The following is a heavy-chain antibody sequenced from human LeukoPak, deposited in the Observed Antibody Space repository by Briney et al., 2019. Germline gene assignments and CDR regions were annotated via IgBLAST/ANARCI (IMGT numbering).Heavy chain of an antibody. J-gene: IGHJ4*02. CDR1: GFTFSSYG. CDR3: ARGPRYGYNLDY. CDR2: ISYDGSNK. D-gene: IGHD5-24*01. Sequence: PGGSLRLSCAASGFTFSSYGMHWVRQAPGKGLEWVAVISYDGSNKYYADSVKGRFTISRDNSKNTLYLQMNSLRAEDTAVYYCARGPRYGYNLDYWGQGTLVTVSS. V-gene: IGHV3-30*03.